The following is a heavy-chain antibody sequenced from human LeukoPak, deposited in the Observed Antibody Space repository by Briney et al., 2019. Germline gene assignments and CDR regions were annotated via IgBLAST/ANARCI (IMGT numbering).Heavy chain of an antibody. Sequence: PGGSLRLSCAASGFIFSTYGMHWVRQAPGKGLEWVAFIRNDGSDKYYAVSVKGRFTISRDNAKNSLYLQMNSLRAEDTAVYYCARGDCSGGSCYLSLTTIDYWGQGTLVTVSS. J-gene: IGHJ4*02. CDR2: IRNDGSDK. D-gene: IGHD2-15*01. V-gene: IGHV3-30*02. CDR1: GFIFSTYG. CDR3: ARGDCSGGSCYLSLTTIDY.